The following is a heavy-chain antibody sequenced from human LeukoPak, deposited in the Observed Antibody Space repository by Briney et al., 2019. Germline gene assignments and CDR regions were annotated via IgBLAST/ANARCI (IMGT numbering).Heavy chain of an antibody. Sequence: SETLTLTCTVSGDSISLYYGSWIRKPPEKALECVGSIHYTGNTKSNPSLKSPVTISADTSKKPSSSNLSSVTAADTAVYYCVRAGWFSTTWHFDYWGQGILVAVCS. CDR3: VRAGWFSTTWHFDY. CDR2: IHYTGNT. J-gene: IGHJ4*02. D-gene: IGHD6-19*01. V-gene: IGHV4-59*01. CDR1: GDSISLYY.